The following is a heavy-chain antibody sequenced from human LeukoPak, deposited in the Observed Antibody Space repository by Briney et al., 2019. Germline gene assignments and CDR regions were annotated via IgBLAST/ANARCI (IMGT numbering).Heavy chain of an antibody. CDR3: ARAGDTAVATGYFDY. Sequence: GGSLRLSCAASGLTVSSNHMSWVRQAPGKGPEWLSVIYSSGTTSYADSVRGRFTISRDNSKNTLSLQMNSLRAEDSAVYYCARAGDTAVATGYFDYWGQGTLVTVSS. CDR2: IYSSGTT. V-gene: IGHV3-53*01. J-gene: IGHJ4*02. CDR1: GLTVSSNH. D-gene: IGHD5-18*01.